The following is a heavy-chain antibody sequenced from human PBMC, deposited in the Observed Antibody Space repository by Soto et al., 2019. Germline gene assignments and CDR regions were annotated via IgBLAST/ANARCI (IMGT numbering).Heavy chain of an antibody. V-gene: IGHV3-21*01. D-gene: IGHD7-27*01. CDR1: GFTFSSYS. Sequence: GGSLRLSCAASGFTFSSYSMNWVRQAPGKGLEWVSSISSSSSYIYYADSVKGRFTISRDNAKNSLYLQMNSLRAEDTAVYYCARDLTGGDAFDIWGQGTMVTVS. CDR3: ARDLTGGDAFDI. J-gene: IGHJ3*02. CDR2: ISSSSSYI.